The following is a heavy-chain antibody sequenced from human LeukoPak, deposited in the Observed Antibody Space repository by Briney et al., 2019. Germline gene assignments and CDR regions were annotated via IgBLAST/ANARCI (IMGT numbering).Heavy chain of an antibody. CDR1: GGSISSSSYY. D-gene: IGHD6-19*01. CDR2: IYYSGST. CDR3: ARDSGWPYYYYYYMDV. Sequence: PSETLSLTCTVSGGSISSSSYYWGWIRQPPGKGLEWIGSIYYSGSTYYNPSLKSRVTISVDTSKNQFSLKLSSVTAADTAVYYCARDSGWPYYYYYYMDVWGKGTTVTISS. J-gene: IGHJ6*03. V-gene: IGHV4-39*07.